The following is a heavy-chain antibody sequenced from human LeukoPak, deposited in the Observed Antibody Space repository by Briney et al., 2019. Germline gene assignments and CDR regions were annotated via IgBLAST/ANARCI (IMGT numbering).Heavy chain of an antibody. CDR3: AKDQAGG. D-gene: IGHD4-23*01. V-gene: IGHV3-30*02. CDR1: GFTFSNYG. Sequence: GGSLRLSCAASGFTFSNYGMHWVRQTPGKGLEWVSFIRSDGGEEYYADSVKGRFTISRDNSKNTLYLQMNSLRPEDTAIYYCAKDQAGGWGQGTLVTVSS. J-gene: IGHJ4*02. CDR2: IRSDGGEE.